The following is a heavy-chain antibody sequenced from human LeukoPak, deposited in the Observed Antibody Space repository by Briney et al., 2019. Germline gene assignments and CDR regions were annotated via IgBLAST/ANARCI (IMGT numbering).Heavy chain of an antibody. CDR3: ARAGAARLSHDY. D-gene: IGHD6-6*01. J-gene: IGHJ4*02. Sequence: GASVKVSCKASGYSFIGYGMLWVRQAPGQGLEYMGWINTNTGNPTYAQGFTGRFVFSLDTSVNTAYMQISSLMAEDTAVYYCARAGAARLSHDYWGQGTLVTVSS. CDR2: INTNTGNP. CDR1: GYSFIGYG. V-gene: IGHV7-4-1*02.